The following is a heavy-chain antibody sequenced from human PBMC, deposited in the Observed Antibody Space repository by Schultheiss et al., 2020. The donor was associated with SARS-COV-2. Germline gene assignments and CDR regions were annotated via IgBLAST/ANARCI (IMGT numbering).Heavy chain of an antibody. CDR1: GFTFSSYG. Sequence: GGSLRLSCAASGFTFSSYGMHWVRQAPGKGLEWVAVISYDGSNKYYADSVKGRFTFSRDNSKNTLYLQMNGLRAEDTAVYYCARDRQTGTPPYGMDVWGQGTTVTVSS. CDR3: ARDRQTGTPPYGMDV. V-gene: IGHV3-30*03. J-gene: IGHJ6*02. CDR2: ISYDGSNK. D-gene: IGHD1-1*01.